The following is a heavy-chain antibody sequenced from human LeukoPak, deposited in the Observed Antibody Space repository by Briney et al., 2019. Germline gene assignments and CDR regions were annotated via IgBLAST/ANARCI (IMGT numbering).Heavy chain of an antibody. Sequence: GGSLRLSCAGSGFTVSSTYMSWVRQAPGKGLEWVSLIYSSGTTHYADSVRGRFTISRDNSKNTLYLQMDSLRADDTAVYYCARDGWSSSSYWGQGTLVTVSS. D-gene: IGHD6-13*01. CDR2: IYSSGTT. V-gene: IGHV3-53*01. J-gene: IGHJ4*02. CDR1: GFTVSSTY. CDR3: ARDGWSSSSY.